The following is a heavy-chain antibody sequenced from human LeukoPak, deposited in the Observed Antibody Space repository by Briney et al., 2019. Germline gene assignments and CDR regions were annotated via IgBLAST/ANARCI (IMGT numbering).Heavy chain of an antibody. CDR2: IKQDGSEK. J-gene: IGHJ3*02. Sequence: GGSLRLFCAASGFSFSSYWMSWVRQAPGKGPEWVANIKQDGSEKFYGDSQKGRFTISRDNAKNSLYLQMNSLRAEDTAVYYCAREARPDDAFDIWGQGTMVTVSS. CDR1: GFSFSSYW. CDR3: AREARPDDAFDI. D-gene: IGHD1-14*01. V-gene: IGHV3-7*01.